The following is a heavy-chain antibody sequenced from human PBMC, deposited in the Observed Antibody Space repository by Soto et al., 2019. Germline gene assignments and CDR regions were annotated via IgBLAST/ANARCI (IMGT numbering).Heavy chain of an antibody. Sequence: QVQLVQSGAEVQKPGSSVKVSCKASVGTFSSYAISWVRQAPGQGLEWMGGIIPIFGTANYAQKFQARVTIPADEPTSTAYMELSSLRAEDTDVYDCAREKGFGQWPWGQGTLVTVSS. V-gene: IGHV1-69*12. CDR2: IIPIFGTA. D-gene: IGHD6-19*01. CDR3: AREKGFGQWP. CDR1: VGTFSSYA. J-gene: IGHJ4*02.